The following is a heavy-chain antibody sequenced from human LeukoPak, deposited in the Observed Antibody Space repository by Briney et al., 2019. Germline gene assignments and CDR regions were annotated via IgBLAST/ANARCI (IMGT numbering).Heavy chain of an antibody. CDR3: ARHGPLYDIWSAQFYFDY. J-gene: IGHJ4*02. D-gene: IGHD3-3*01. Sequence: PSETLSLTCTVSGGSISNSSYYWGWIRQPPGKGLEWLGSIYYSGTTNYNPSLKSRVTISVDMSKSQFSLTLSSVTAADTALYYCARHGPLYDIWSAQFYFDYWGQGTLVAVSS. V-gene: IGHV4-39*01. CDR1: GGSISNSSYY. CDR2: IYYSGTT.